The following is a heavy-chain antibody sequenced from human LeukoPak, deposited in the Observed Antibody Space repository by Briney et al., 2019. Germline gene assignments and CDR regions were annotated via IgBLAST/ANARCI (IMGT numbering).Heavy chain of an antibody. Sequence: PSGTLSLTCAVSGGSISSYNWWSWVRQPPGKGLEWLGEIYHSGSTNYNPSLKSRVTISVDKSKNQFSLRLSSATAADTAVYYCARGTYDSSGYYLGYWGQGTLVTVAP. CDR1: GGSISSYNW. CDR3: ARGTYDSSGYYLGY. J-gene: IGHJ4*02. V-gene: IGHV4-4*02. CDR2: IYHSGST. D-gene: IGHD3-22*01.